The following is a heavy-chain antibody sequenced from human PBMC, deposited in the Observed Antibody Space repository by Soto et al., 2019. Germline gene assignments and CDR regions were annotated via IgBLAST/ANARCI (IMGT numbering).Heavy chain of an antibody. CDR1: GYTFTSYG. CDR3: ARDRLGATGDY. V-gene: IGHV1-18*01. D-gene: IGHD1-26*01. CDR2: ISAYNANT. J-gene: IGHJ4*02. Sequence: ASVKVSCKASGYTFTSYGVSWVRQAPGQGLEWMGWISAYNANTNYAQKLQGRVTMTTDTSTSTSYMELRSLRSDDTAVYFCARDRLGATGDYWGQGTLVTVSS.